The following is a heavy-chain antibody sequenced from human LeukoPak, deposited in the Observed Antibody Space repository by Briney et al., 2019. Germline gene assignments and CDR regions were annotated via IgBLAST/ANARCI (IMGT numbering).Heavy chain of an antibody. CDR2: IYYSGST. CDR3: ARSLGVDLYYYYMDV. D-gene: IGHD2-8*01. Sequence: SETLSLTCTVSGGSISSSSYYWGWIRQPPGKGLEWIGSIYYSGSTYYNPSLKSRVTISVDTSKNQFSLKLSSVTAADTAVYYCARSLGVDLYYYYMDVWGKGTTVTVSS. V-gene: IGHV4-39*07. CDR1: GGSISSSSYY. J-gene: IGHJ6*03.